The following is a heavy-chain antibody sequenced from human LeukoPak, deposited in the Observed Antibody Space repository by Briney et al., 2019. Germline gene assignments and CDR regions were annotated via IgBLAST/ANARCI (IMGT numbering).Heavy chain of an antibody. V-gene: IGHV3-21*01. D-gene: IGHD1-26*01. CDR3: ARAHHPWELRSAFDI. CDR2: ISSSSSYI. CDR1: GFTFSDYY. Sequence: GGSLRLSCAASGFTFSDYYMNWVRQAPGKGLEWVSSISSSSSYIYYADSVKGRFTISRDNAKNSLYLQMNSLRAEDTAVYYCARAHHPWELRSAFDIWGQGTMVTVSS. J-gene: IGHJ3*02.